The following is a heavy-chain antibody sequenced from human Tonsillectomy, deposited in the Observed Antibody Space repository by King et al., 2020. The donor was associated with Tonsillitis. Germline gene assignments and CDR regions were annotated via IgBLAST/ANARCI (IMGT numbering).Heavy chain of an antibody. CDR2: LWYDGSNK. CDR3: ARGIAARGLSG. V-gene: IGHV3-33*01. CDR1: GCTFSSYG. J-gene: IGHJ4*02. Sequence: VQLVESGGGVVQPGRSLRLSCAASGCTFSSYGIHWVRQAPGKGMGWVAVLWYDGSNKYYADSVKGRFTISRDNSKNTLYLQMNSLRSEDTAVYYCARGIAARGLSGWGQGTLVTVSS. D-gene: IGHD6-6*01.